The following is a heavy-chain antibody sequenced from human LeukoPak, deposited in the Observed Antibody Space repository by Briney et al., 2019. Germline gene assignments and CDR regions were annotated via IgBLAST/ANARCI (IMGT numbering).Heavy chain of an antibody. J-gene: IGHJ5*02. CDR3: AKNSLLRGYPYNWFDP. D-gene: IGHD3-22*01. V-gene: IGHV3-33*06. CDR2: IWYDGSNK. CDR1: GFTFSSYG. Sequence: PGRSLRLSCAASGFTFSSYGMHWVRQAPGKGLEWVAVIWYDGSNKYYADSVKGRFTISRDNSKNTLYLQMNSPRAEDTAVYYCAKNSLLRGYPYNWFDPWGQGTLVTVSS.